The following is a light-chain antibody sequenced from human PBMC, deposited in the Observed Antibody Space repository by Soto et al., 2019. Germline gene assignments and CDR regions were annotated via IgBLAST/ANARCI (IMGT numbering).Light chain of an antibody. Sequence: DLQMTQSPWTLSASVEGRVTIPCRASQSVGTWVAWFQQKPGKAPKTLIYAASSLHSGVPSRFSGSGFGTDFTLTISSLQPEDFATYYCQHYNGYPQTFGQGTRLEIK. V-gene: IGKV1D-16*01. CDR2: AAS. J-gene: IGKJ5*01. CDR3: QHYNGYPQT. CDR1: QSVGTW.